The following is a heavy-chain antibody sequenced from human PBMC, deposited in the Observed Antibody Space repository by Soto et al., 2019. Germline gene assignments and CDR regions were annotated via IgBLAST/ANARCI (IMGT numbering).Heavy chain of an antibody. V-gene: IGHV1-3*01. D-gene: IGHD6-13*01. J-gene: IGHJ5*02. CDR1: GYTFTSYG. CDR3: VRRHVSATGIDWFDP. Sequence: ASVKVSCKASGYTFTSYGIHWVRQAPGQRPEWMGWINAANGDTKYSPKFQGRVTITRDTSASTAYMELSSLRSEDTAVYYCVRRHVSATGIDWFDPWGQGTLVTV. CDR2: INAANGDT.